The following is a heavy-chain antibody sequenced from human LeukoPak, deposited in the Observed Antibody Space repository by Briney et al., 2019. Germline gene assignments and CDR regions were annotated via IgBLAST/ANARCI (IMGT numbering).Heavy chain of an antibody. CDR1: GGSISTYY. CDR3: ARRHSSSWFFDY. J-gene: IGHJ4*02. D-gene: IGHD6-13*01. V-gene: IGHV4-59*01. CDR2: IYYSGST. Sequence: PSETLSLTCTVSGGSISTYYWSWIRPPPGKRLDWIGYIYYSGSTNYNPSLKSRVTISVDTSKNQFSLKLSSVTAADTAVYYCARRHSSSWFFDYWGQGTLVTVSS.